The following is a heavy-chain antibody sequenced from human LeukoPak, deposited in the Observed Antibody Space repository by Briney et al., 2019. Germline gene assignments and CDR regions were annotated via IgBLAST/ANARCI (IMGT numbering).Heavy chain of an antibody. CDR2: ISYDGSNK. D-gene: IGHD6-13*01. Sequence: GGSLRLSCAASGFTFSSYGMHWVRQAPGKGLEWVAVISYDGSNKYYADSVKGRFTISRDNSKNTLYLQMNSLRAEDTAVYYCANERAAAGIWFDPWGQGTLVTVSS. V-gene: IGHV3-30*18. J-gene: IGHJ5*02. CDR1: GFTFSSYG. CDR3: ANERAAAGIWFDP.